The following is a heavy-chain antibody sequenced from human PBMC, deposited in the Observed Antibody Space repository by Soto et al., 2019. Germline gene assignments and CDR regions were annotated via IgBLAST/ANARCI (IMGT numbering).Heavy chain of an antibody. Sequence: GWYLRLSCAASGFTFSSYGMHWVRQAPGKGLEWVAVISYDGSNKYYADSVKGRFTISRDNSKNTLYLQMNSLRAEDTAVYYCAKMGGRYSGYDLEGRRYSYYCTDVCRPGPMLTGS. J-gene: IGHJ6*02. CDR3: AKMGGRYSGYDLEGRRYSYYCTDV. D-gene: IGHD5-12*01. V-gene: IGHV3-30*18. CDR2: ISYDGSNK. CDR1: GFTFSSYG.